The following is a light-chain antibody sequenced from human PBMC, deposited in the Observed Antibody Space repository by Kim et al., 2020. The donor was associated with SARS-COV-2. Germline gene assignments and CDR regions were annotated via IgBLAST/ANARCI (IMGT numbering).Light chain of an antibody. CDR1: QSIFNSSNNKNY. J-gene: IGKJ2*01. Sequence: RATIHCQARQSIFNSSNNKNYLAWYQQKPGQPPKFLIYWASTRESRVPDRFSGSGSGTDFTLTISSLQAEDVAVYYCQQYYSTPQTFGQGTKLEI. CDR2: WAS. V-gene: IGKV4-1*01. CDR3: QQYYSTPQT.